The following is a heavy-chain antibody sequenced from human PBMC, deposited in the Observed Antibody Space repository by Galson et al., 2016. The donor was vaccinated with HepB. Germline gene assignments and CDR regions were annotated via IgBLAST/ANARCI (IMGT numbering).Heavy chain of an antibody. Sequence: SVKVSCKASGGTFSSYAISWVRQAPGQGLEWMGGIIPIFGTANYAQKFQGRVTITAGKSTSTAYMELSSLRSEDTAVYYCARVGGGSYYGGLDYWGQGTLVTVSS. CDR3: ARVGGGSYYGGLDY. D-gene: IGHD1-26*01. J-gene: IGHJ4*02. V-gene: IGHV1-69*06. CDR2: IIPIFGTA. CDR1: GGTFSSYA.